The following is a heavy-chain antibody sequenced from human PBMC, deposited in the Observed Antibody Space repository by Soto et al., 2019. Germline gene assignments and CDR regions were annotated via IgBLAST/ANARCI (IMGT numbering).Heavy chain of an antibody. CDR1: GGSISSGGYY. J-gene: IGHJ4*02. Sequence: SETLSLTCTVSGGSISSGGYYWSWIRQHPGKGLEWIGYIYYSGSTYYNPSLKSRVTISVDTSKNQFSLKLSSVTAADTAVYYCARDYGGKNDYWGQGTLVTVSS. D-gene: IGHD4-17*01. V-gene: IGHV4-30-4*08. CDR3: ARDYGGKNDY. CDR2: IYYSGST.